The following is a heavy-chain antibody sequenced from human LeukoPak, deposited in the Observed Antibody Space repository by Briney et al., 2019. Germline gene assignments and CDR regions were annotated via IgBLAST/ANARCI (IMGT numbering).Heavy chain of an antibody. J-gene: IGHJ4*02. Sequence: SQTLSLTCTVSGGSISSGSYYWSWIRQPAGKGLEWIGRIYTSGSTNYNPSLKSRVTISVDTSKNQFSLKLSSVTAADTPVYYCARGQDYYGSGSYNYWGQGTLVTVSS. D-gene: IGHD3-10*01. CDR1: GGSISSGSYY. CDR3: ARGQDYYGSGSYNY. CDR2: IYTSGST. V-gene: IGHV4-61*02.